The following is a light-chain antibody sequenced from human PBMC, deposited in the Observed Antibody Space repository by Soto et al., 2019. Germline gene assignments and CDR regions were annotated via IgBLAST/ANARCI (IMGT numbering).Light chain of an antibody. CDR3: AVWDDSLSGVV. Sequence: QSALTQPPSASRTPGQTVTISCSGSRSNIGSNSIYWLQQLPGAAPKLLIFGNDQRPSGVPDRFSGAKSGTSASLASSGLRSEDEGDYYCAVWDDSLSGVVFGGGTKVTVL. V-gene: IGLV1-47*01. J-gene: IGLJ3*02. CDR1: RSNIGSNS. CDR2: GND.